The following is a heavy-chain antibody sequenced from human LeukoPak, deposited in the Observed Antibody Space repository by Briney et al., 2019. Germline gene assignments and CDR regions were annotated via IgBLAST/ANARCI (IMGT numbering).Heavy chain of an antibody. CDR3: ASSMAAAGPYFDY. CDR1: GYSISSGYY. V-gene: IGHV4-38-2*02. J-gene: IGHJ4*02. D-gene: IGHD6-13*01. CDR2: IYHSGST. Sequence: SETLSLTCTVSGYSISSGYYWGWIRQPPGKGLEWIGSIYHSGSTYYNPSLKSRVTISVDTSKNQFSLKLSSVTAADTAVYYCASSMAAAGPYFDYWGQGTLVTVSS.